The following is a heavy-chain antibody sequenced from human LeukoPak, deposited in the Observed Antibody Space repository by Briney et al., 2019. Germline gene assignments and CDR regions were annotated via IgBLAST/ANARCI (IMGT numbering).Heavy chain of an antibody. CDR3: ATRGGYEVDY. CDR1: GYSFTNYW. D-gene: IGHD5-12*01. CDR2: VYPGASYT. Sequence: GESLKISCKASGYSFTNYWIGWVRQMPGKGLEWMGVVYPGASYTRYSPSFQGQVTISADRSINTAYLQWSSLKSSDTAMYYCATRGGYEVDYWGQGTLVTVSS. V-gene: IGHV5-51*01. J-gene: IGHJ4*02.